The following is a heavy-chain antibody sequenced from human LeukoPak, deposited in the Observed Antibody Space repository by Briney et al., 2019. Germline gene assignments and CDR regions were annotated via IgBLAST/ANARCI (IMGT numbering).Heavy chain of an antibody. V-gene: IGHV4-59*01. CDR3: ARKGPIAATGPDY. CDR1: GGSISSYY. D-gene: IGHD6-13*01. J-gene: IGHJ4*02. Sequence: SETLSLTCTVSGGSISSYYWSWIRQPPGKGLEWLGYIYNSRDTNYNPSLKSRVTFSADTSKNQFSLKLSSVTAAGTAVYYCARKGPIAATGPDYWGQGTLVTVSS. CDR2: IYNSRDT.